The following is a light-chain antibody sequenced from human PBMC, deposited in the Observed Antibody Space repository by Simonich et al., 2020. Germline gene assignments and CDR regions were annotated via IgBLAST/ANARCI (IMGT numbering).Light chain of an antibody. CDR3: QQYYSSPWT. V-gene: IGKV4-1*01. CDR2: WAS. Sequence: ILMTQSPASLAVSLGERATINCKSSPSVLNSTNNKNSLAWYQLKPGQPPKLIIYWASPRESGVPDRFSGSGSGTDFTLTISSLQAEDVAVYYCQQYYSSPWTFGQGTKVEIK. CDR1: PSVLNSTNNKNS. J-gene: IGKJ1*01.